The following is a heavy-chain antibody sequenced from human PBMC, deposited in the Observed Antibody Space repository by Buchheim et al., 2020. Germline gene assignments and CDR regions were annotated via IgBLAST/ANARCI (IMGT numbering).Heavy chain of an antibody. D-gene: IGHD5-12*01. J-gene: IGHJ6*02. V-gene: IGHV3-30*18. CDR1: GFTFSSYG. CDR3: AKVPQDIVATIGAYYGMDV. CDR2: ISYDGSNK. Sequence: QVQLVESGGGVVQPGRSLRLSCAASGFTFSSYGMHWVRQAPGKGLEWVAVISYDGSNKYYADSVKGRFTISRDNSKNTLYLQMNSLRAEDTAVYYCAKVPQDIVATIGAYYGMDVWGQGTT.